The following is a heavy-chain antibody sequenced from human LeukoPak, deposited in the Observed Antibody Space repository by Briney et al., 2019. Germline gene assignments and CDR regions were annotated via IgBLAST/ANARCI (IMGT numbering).Heavy chain of an antibody. CDR2: ISSSGSTI. CDR3: ARGALRSGSWFDP. Sequence: GGSLRPSCAASGFTFSSYEMNWVRQAPGKGLEWVSYISSSGSTIYYADSVKGRFTISRDNAKNSLYLQMNSLRAEDTAVYYCARGALRSGSWFDPWGQGTLVTVSS. V-gene: IGHV3-48*03. CDR1: GFTFSSYE. D-gene: IGHD4-17*01. J-gene: IGHJ5*02.